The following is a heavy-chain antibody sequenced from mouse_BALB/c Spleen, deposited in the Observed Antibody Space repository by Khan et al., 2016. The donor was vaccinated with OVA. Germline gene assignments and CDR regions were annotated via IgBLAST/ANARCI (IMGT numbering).Heavy chain of an antibody. CDR1: GFSLANYS. Sequence: VQLQESGPGLVQPSQSLSITCTVPGFSLANYSVHWVHQSPGKGLEWLGVIWSAGSTAYNAAFMSRLTINKDNSRSHVFFKMNSLQPNDTAIYXCAGRGYDYGRGALFAYWGQGTLVTVPA. D-gene: IGHD2-4*01. V-gene: IGHV2-2*02. CDR2: IWSAGST. CDR3: AGRGYDYGRGALFAY. J-gene: IGHJ3*01.